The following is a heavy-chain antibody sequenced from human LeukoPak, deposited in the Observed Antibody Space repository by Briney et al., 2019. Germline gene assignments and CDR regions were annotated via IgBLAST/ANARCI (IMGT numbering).Heavy chain of an antibody. CDR1: GFTFSDYY. CDR2: ISSSGSTI. J-gene: IGHJ4*02. CDR3: AKAYYTFWSAIDH. D-gene: IGHD3-3*01. Sequence: GSLRLSCAASGFTFSDYYMSWIRQAPGKGLEWVSYISSSGSTIYYADSVKGRFTISRDNAKNSLYLQMNSLRAEDTALYYCAKAYYTFWSAIDHWGQGTLVTVSS. V-gene: IGHV3-11*01.